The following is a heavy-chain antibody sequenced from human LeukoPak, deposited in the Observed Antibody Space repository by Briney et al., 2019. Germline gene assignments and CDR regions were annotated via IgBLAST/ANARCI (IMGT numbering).Heavy chain of an antibody. V-gene: IGHV1-46*01. D-gene: IGHD3-10*01. CDR1: GYTFTSYY. CDR2: INPSSGST. CDR3: ARGGTVLWFGELLPQGNWFDP. J-gene: IGHJ5*02. Sequence: ASVKVSCKASGYTFTSYYMHWVRQAPGQGLEWMGIINPSSGSTSYAQKFQGRVTMTRDTSTSTVYMELSSLRSEDTAVYYCARGGTVLWFGELLPQGNWFDPWGQGTLVTVSS.